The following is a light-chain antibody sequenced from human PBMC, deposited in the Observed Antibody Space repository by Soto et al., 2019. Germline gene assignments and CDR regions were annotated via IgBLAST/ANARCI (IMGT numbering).Light chain of an antibody. Sequence: EIVLTQPPGTLSLSPGERVTLSCRASQSVRSNYFAWYQQKPGQAPRLLISGASSRATGIPDRFSGSGSGTDFTLTVSRLEPEDFAVYYCSQFGSSPPTFGGGTKVEIK. J-gene: IGKJ4*01. CDR2: GAS. V-gene: IGKV3-20*01. CDR3: SQFGSSPPT. CDR1: QSVRSNY.